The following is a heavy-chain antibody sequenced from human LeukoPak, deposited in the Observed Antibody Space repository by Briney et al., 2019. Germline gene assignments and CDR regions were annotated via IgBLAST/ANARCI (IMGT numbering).Heavy chain of an antibody. V-gene: IGHV3-21*06. J-gene: IGHJ4*02. Sequence: GGSLRLSCAASGFSFSRFWMTWVRQAPGKGLEWVSSISSSGSNYIYHAPSVKGRFTISRDNAKNSVYLQMNSLRAEDTAVYYCARELTATGPDFWGQGTRVTVSS. D-gene: IGHD6-13*01. CDR2: ISSSGSNYI. CDR1: GFSFSRFW. CDR3: ARELTATGPDF.